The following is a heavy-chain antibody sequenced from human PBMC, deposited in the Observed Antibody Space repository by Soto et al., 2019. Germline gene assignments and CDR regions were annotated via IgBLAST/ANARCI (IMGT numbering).Heavy chain of an antibody. CDR1: GGSISSGGYY. V-gene: IGHV4-31*03. CDR3: AREWYDFFCMDV. J-gene: IGHJ6*02. Sequence: SETLSLTCTVSGGSISSGGYYWSWIRQHPGKGLEWIGYIYYSGSTYYNPSLKSRVTISVDTSKNQFSLKLSSVTAADTAVYYCAREWYDFFCMDVWGQGTTVTVSS. CDR2: IYYSGST. D-gene: IGHD3-3*01.